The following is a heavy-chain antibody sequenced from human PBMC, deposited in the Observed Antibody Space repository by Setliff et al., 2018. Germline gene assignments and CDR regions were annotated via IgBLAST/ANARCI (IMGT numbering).Heavy chain of an antibody. D-gene: IGHD1-26*01. CDR3: ARDNTMVGATDY. J-gene: IGHJ4*02. CDR1: GGSISSMSYY. V-gene: IGHV4-39*07. Sequence: PSETLSLTCTVSGGSISSMSYYWGWIRQPPGKGLEWIGSIYHSGSSYYNSSLRSRVTISVDTSKNQFSLILRSVTAADTAVYYCARDNTMVGATDYWGLGTLVTVSS. CDR2: IYHSGSS.